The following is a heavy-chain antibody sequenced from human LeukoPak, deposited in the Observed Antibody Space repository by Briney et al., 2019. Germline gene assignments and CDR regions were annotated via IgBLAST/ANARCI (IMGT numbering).Heavy chain of an antibody. J-gene: IGHJ3*02. CDR3: ASTPIAAATMGNAFDI. Sequence: GESLKISCKGSGYNFTKYWIGWVRQMPGKGLEWMGIISPDDSDTKYSPSLQGQVTISADKSFSTAYLQWSSLKASDTAMYYCASTPIAAATMGNAFDIWGQGTMVTVSS. CDR2: ISPDDSDT. V-gene: IGHV5-51*01. D-gene: IGHD6-13*01. CDR1: GYNFTKYW.